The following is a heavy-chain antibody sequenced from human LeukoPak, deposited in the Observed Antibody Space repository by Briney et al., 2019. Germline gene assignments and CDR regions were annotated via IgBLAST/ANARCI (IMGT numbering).Heavy chain of an antibody. CDR1: GFTFSSYN. D-gene: IGHD3-22*01. J-gene: IGHJ4*02. CDR3: AKPRGLDYYDSSVILDY. V-gene: IGHV3-30*18. Sequence: PWRSLRLSCAASGFTFSSYNMQWVRQAPGKGLEWVAGTSYNGSKKFYADSVKGRFTISRDNSQNTLFLQMNSLRPEDTAVYYCAKPRGLDYYDSSVILDYWGQGTLVTVSS. CDR2: TSYNGSKK.